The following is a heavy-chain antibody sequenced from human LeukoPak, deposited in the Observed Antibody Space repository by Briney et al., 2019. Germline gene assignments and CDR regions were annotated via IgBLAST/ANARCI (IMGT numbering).Heavy chain of an antibody. J-gene: IGHJ3*02. CDR3: AGGVYYDYVWGSYRHKAAFDI. CDR1: GGTFSSYA. CDR2: IIPIFGTA. D-gene: IGHD3-16*02. Sequence: ASVKVSCKASGGTFSSYAISWVRQAPGQGLEWMGRIIPIFGTANYAQKFQGRVTITTDESTSTAYMELSSLRSEDTAVYYCAGGVYYDYVWGSYRHKAAFDIWGQGTMVTVSS. V-gene: IGHV1-69*05.